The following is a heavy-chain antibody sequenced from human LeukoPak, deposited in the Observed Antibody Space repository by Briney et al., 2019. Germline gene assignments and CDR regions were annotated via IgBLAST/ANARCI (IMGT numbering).Heavy chain of an antibody. CDR1: GYTLTGYY. Sequence: EASVKVSCKASGYTLTGYYMHWGRQAPGQGLEWMGWINPNSGGTNYAQKFQGRVTMTRDTSISTAYMELSRLRSDDTAVYYCASGSSSSGSFDYWGQGTLVTVSS. J-gene: IGHJ4*02. CDR2: INPNSGGT. CDR3: ASGSSSSGSFDY. D-gene: IGHD6-6*01. V-gene: IGHV1-2*02.